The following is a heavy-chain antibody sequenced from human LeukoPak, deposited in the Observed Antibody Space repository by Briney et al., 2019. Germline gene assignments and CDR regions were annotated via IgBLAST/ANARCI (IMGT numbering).Heavy chain of an antibody. CDR1: GFTFSSYA. J-gene: IGHJ4*02. CDR3: ARGAYYFDS. V-gene: IGHV3-30-3*01. CDR2: ISYDGSNK. Sequence: GGSLRLSCAASGFTFSSYAMPWVRQAPGKGLEWVAVISYDGSNKYYADSVKGRFTISRDNSKNTLYLQMNSLRAEDTAVYYCARGAYYFDSWGQGTLVTVSS.